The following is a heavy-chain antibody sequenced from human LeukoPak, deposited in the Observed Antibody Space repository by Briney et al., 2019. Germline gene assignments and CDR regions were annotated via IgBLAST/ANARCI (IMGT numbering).Heavy chain of an antibody. CDR3: ASLFGSDYGDYSIGP. CDR2: IYYSGST. Sequence: SETLSLTCTVSGGSISSSVYYWGWIRQPPGKGLEWIGSIYYSGSTYYNPSLKSRVTISVDTSKNQFSLKLSSVTAADTAVYYCASLFGSDYGDYSIGPWGQGTLVTVSS. D-gene: IGHD4-17*01. V-gene: IGHV4-39*07. CDR1: GGSISSSVYY. J-gene: IGHJ5*02.